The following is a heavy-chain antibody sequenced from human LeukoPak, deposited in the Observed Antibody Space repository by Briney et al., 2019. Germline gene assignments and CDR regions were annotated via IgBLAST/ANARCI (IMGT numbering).Heavy chain of an antibody. CDR3: ARADTKMAQFFFDN. Sequence: PSETLSLTCSVSGGFLSGFYWGWIRQPPGEGLEYIAYIHYSGSTNYNPSLKSRVTISVDRSMNQFSLTLTSATAADTAVYYCARADTKMAQFFFDNWGPGTPLTVSS. CDR1: GGFLSGFY. CDR2: IHYSGST. D-gene: IGHD5-18*01. V-gene: IGHV4-59*01. J-gene: IGHJ4*02.